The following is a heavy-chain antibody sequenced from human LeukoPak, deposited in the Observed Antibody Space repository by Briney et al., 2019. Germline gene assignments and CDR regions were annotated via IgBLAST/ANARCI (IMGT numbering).Heavy chain of an antibody. Sequence: PSETLSLTCTVSGGSISSYYWSWIRRPPGKGLEWIGYIYYSGSTNYNPSLKSRVTISVDTSKNQFSLKLSSVTAADTAVHYCARESVGATRGYFDYWGQGTLVTVSS. D-gene: IGHD1-26*01. CDR3: ARESVGATRGYFDY. J-gene: IGHJ4*02. CDR1: GGSISSYY. V-gene: IGHV4-59*01. CDR2: IYYSGST.